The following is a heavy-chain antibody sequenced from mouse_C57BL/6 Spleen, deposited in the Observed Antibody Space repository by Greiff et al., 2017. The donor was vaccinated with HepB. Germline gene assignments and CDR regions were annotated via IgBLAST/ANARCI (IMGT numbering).Heavy chain of an antibody. CDR1: GYTFTSYW. D-gene: IGHD3-2*02. CDR2: IHPNSGST. V-gene: IGHV1-64*01. Sequence: QVQLQQSGAELVKPGASVKLSCKASGYTFTSYWMHWVKQRPGQGLEWIGMIHPNSGSTNYNEKFKSKATLTVDKSSSTAYMQLSSLTSEDSAVYYCARSGTAQATSWFAYWGQGTLVTVSA. J-gene: IGHJ3*01. CDR3: ARSGTAQATSWFAY.